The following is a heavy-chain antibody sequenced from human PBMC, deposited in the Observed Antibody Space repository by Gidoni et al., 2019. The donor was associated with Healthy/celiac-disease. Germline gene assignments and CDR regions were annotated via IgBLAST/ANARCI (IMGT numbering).Heavy chain of an antibody. CDR1: GFSLRNARMG. CDR2: IFSNDEK. CDR3: ARQFWRWGGYGMDV. V-gene: IGHV2-26*01. J-gene: IGHJ6*02. Sequence: QVTLMESGPVLVKPTDTLTLTCTVSGFSLRNARMGVSCIRQPPGKALEWLAHIFSNDEKSYSTSLKSRLTISKDTPKSQVVLTMTNMDPGDTATYYCARQFWRWGGYGMDVWGQGTTVTVSS. D-gene: IGHD3-16*01.